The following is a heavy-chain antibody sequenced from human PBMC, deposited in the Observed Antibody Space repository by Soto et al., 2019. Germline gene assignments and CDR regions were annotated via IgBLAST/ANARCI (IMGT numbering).Heavy chain of an antibody. Sequence: GGSLRLSCAASGFTFSSYAMSWVRQAPGKGLEWVSAISGSGGSTYYADSVKGRFTISRDNSKNTLYLQMNSLRAEDTAVYYCAKGINYYESSGITNWFDPWGQGTLVTVSS. V-gene: IGHV3-23*01. D-gene: IGHD3-22*01. CDR1: GFTFSSYA. CDR2: ISGSGGST. CDR3: AKGINYYESSGITNWFDP. J-gene: IGHJ5*02.